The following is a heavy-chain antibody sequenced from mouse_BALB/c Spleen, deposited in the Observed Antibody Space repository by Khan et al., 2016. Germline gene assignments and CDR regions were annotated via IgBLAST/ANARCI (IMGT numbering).Heavy chain of an antibody. Sequence: EVQLQESGPDLVKPSQSLSLTCTVTGYSIASGYTWHWIRQFPGNKLEWMAYIHYSGTTNYNPSLKSRISITRDTSQNQFFLQLKSVTIEDSATYYCVVLHIYFDSDVAWFTYWGQGTLVTVSA. V-gene: IGHV3-1*02. D-gene: IGHD2-4*01. J-gene: IGHJ3*01. CDR2: IHYSGTT. CDR1: GYSIASGYT. CDR3: VVLHIYFDSDVAWFTY.